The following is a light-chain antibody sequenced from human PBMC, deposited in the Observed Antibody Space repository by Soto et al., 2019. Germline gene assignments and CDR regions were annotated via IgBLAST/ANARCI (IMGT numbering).Light chain of an antibody. CDR1: QSISSY. CDR2: AAS. CDR3: QQSYSTPPT. J-gene: IGKJ1*01. V-gene: IGKV1-39*01. Sequence: DIQMTQSPSSLSASVGDRVTITCRASQSISSYLNWYQQIPGKAPTLLIYAASSLQSGVPSRFSGSGSGTDFTLTISSLQPEDFATYYCQQSYSTPPTFGQGTKVEIK.